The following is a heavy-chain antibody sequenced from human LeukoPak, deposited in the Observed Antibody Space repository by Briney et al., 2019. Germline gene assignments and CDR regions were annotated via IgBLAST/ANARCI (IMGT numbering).Heavy chain of an antibody. CDR1: GYTFTSYD. D-gene: IGHD4/OR15-4a*01. V-gene: IGHV1-8*01. CDR2: MNPNSGNT. J-gene: IGHJ4*02. CDR3: ARGLASQWMVLNERPFDY. Sequence: GASVKVSCKASGYTFTSYDINWVRQATGQGLEWMGWMNPNSGNTGYAQKFQGRVTMTRNTSISTAYMELSSLRSEDTAVYYCARGLASQWMVLNERPFDYWGQGTLVTVSS.